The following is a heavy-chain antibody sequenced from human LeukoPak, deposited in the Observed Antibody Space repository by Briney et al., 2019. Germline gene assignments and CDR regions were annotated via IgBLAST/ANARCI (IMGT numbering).Heavy chain of an antibody. CDR3: ARGYGSGSYSHFDY. CDR1: GGSISSYY. J-gene: IGHJ4*02. CDR2: MYYSGST. Sequence: SDTLSLTCTVSGGSISSYYWSWIRQPPGKGLEWIGYMYYSGSTNYNPSLKSRVTISVATSKNQFSPKLSSVTAADTAVYYCARGYGSGSYSHFDYWGQGTLVTVSS. D-gene: IGHD3-10*01. V-gene: IGHV4-59*07.